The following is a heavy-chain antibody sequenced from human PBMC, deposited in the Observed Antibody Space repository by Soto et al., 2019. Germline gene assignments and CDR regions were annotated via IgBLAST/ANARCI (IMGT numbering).Heavy chain of an antibody. CDR3: AVGMVYVNWFDP. D-gene: IGHD2-8*01. CDR1: GGSISSSSYY. J-gene: IGHJ5*02. CDR2: IYYSGST. V-gene: IGHV4-39*01. Sequence: PSETLSLTCTVSGGSISSSSYYWGWIRQPPGKGLEWIGSIYYSGSTYYNPSLKSRVTISVDTSKNQFSLKLSSVTAADTAVYYCAVGMVYVNWFDPWGQGTLVTVSS.